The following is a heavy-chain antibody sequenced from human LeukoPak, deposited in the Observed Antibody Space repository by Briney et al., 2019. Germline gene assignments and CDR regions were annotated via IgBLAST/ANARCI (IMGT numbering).Heavy chain of an antibody. CDR3: AKSQRRGSTATPLFDY. D-gene: IGHD3-10*01. CDR1: GGTFSSYA. J-gene: IGHJ4*02. V-gene: IGHV1-69*13. Sequence: GASVKVSCKASGGTFSSYATSWVRQAPGQGLEWMGGIIPILGTANYAQKFQGRVTITADESTSTAYMELSSLRSEDTAVYYCAKSQRRGSTATPLFDYWGQGTLVTVSS. CDR2: IIPILGTA.